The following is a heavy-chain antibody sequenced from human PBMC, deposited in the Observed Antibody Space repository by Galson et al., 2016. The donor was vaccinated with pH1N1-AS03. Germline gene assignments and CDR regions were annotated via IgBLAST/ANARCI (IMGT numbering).Heavy chain of an antibody. CDR2: ISGNGVST. V-gene: IGHV3-64*01. J-gene: IGHJ4*02. Sequence: SLRLSCAASGFTFSSYAMYWVRQAPGKGLEYVSAISGNGVSTYYANSVKGRFTISRDNSKNSLYLQMNSLRADDTAVYYCARGWYDIWTGYLVDPFDYWGQGALVTVSS. CDR1: GFTFSSYA. CDR3: ARGWYDIWTGYLVDPFDY. D-gene: IGHD3-9*01.